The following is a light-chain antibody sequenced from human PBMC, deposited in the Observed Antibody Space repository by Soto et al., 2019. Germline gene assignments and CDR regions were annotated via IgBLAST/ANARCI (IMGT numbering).Light chain of an antibody. Sequence: DIQMTQSPSSLSASVGDRVTITCRASQTPRTFLNWYQQKPGKAPKLLIYATSTLQSGVPSRFSGRDSGADFTLTINNLQPEDLATYYCQQPPYTFGPGTKVEIK. V-gene: IGKV1-39*01. CDR1: QTPRTF. J-gene: IGKJ2*01. CDR2: ATS. CDR3: QQPPYT.